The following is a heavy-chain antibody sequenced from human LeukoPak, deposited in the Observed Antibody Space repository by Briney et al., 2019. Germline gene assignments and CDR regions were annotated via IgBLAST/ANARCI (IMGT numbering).Heavy chain of an antibody. J-gene: IGHJ4*02. CDR1: GFTFSSYA. CDR3: AKDSRHYSDGSGHPLDY. CDR2: ISGSGGST. D-gene: IGHD3-22*01. V-gene: IGHV3-23*01. Sequence: GSLRLSCAASGFTFSSYAMSWVRQAPGKGLEWVSAISGSGGSTYYADSVKGRFTISRDNSKNTLYLQMNSLRAEDTAVYYCAKDSRHYSDGSGHPLDYWGQGTLVTVSS.